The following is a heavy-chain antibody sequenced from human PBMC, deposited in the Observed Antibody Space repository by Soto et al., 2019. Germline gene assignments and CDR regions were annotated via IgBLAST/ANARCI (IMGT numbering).Heavy chain of an antibody. CDR3: ARDGTQQQLPYYFDY. J-gene: IGHJ4*02. D-gene: IGHD6-13*01. Sequence: PGGSLRLSCAASGFTVSSNYMSWVRQAPGKGLEWVSVIYSGGSTYYADSVKGRFTISRDNSKNTLYLQMNSLRAEDTAVYYCARDGTQQQLPYYFDYWGQGTLVTVSS. V-gene: IGHV3-66*01. CDR2: IYSGGST. CDR1: GFTVSSNY.